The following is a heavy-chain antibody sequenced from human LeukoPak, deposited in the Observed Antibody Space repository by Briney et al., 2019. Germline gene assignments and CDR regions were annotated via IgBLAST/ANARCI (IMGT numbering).Heavy chain of an antibody. Sequence: GASVKVSCKASGYTFTSYYMHWVRQAPGQGLEWMGIINPSGGSTNYAQKFQGRVTITADESTSTAYMELSSLRSEDTAVYYCAREVWGPEYWGQGTLVTVSS. CDR1: GYTFTSYY. J-gene: IGHJ4*02. CDR2: INPSGGST. CDR3: AREVWGPEY. D-gene: IGHD1-14*01. V-gene: IGHV1-46*01.